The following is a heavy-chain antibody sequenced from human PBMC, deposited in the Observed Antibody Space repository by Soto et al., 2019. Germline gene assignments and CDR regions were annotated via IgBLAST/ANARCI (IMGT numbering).Heavy chain of an antibody. CDR2: INPNSGGT. CDR1: GYTFTGYY. CDR3: AKSLGGSSWPTYYYYGMAV. Sequence: ASVKVSCKASGYTFTGYYMHWVRQAPGQGLEWMGWINPNSGGTNYAQKFQGWVTMTRDTSISTAYMELSRLRSDDTAVYYCAKSLGGSSWPTYYYYGMAVWGQGTTVTVSS. J-gene: IGHJ6*02. V-gene: IGHV1-2*04. D-gene: IGHD6-13*01.